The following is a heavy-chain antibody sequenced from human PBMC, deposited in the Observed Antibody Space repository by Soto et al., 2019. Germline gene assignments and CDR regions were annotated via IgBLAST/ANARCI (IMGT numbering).Heavy chain of an antibody. CDR1: GGSISSGGYY. V-gene: IGHV4-31*03. Sequence: SSETLSLTCTVSGGSISSGGYYWSWIRQHPGKGLEWIGYTYYSGSTYYNPSLKSRVTISVDTSKNQFSLKLSSVTAADTAVYYCARGLQVWGSYRYPDYWGQGTLVTVSS. D-gene: IGHD3-16*02. CDR3: ARGLQVWGSYRYPDY. J-gene: IGHJ4*02. CDR2: TYYSGST.